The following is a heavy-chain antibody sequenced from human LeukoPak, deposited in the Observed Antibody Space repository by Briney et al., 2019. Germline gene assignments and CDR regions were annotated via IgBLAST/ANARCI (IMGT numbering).Heavy chain of an antibody. J-gene: IGHJ6*03. Sequence: SETLSLTCTVSGGSISSSSYYWGWIRQPPGKGLEWIGSIYYSGSTYYNPSLKSRVTISVDTSENQFSLKLSSVTAADTAVYYCARRAHSNPLYYYYYMDVWGKGTTVTVSS. CDR3: ARRAHSNPLYYYYYMDV. CDR1: GGSISSSSYY. D-gene: IGHD2/OR15-2a*01. CDR2: IYYSGST. V-gene: IGHV4-39*01.